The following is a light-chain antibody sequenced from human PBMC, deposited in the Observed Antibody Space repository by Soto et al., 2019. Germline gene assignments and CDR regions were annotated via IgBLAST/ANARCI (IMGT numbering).Light chain of an antibody. CDR1: QGISSY. CDR2: AAS. J-gene: IGKJ4*01. Sequence: DIQLTQSPSFLSASVGDRFTITCRASQGISSYLAWYQQKPGKAPKLLIYAASTLQSGVPSRFSGSGSGTEFTLTISSLQPEDFATYYCQQLNSYPLTFGGGTRWIS. V-gene: IGKV1-9*01. CDR3: QQLNSYPLT.